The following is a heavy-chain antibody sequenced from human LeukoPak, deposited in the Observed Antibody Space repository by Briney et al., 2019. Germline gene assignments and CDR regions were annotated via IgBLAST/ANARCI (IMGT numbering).Heavy chain of an antibody. D-gene: IGHD3-3*01. CDR2: ISSIISTV. CDR3: ASVPARDYDFWSGYYYMDV. Sequence: PGGSLRLSCAASGVTFSSYSMNWVRQAPGKGLEWVSYISSIISTVYYAVSVKGRFTISRDNAKNSLYLQMNSLRAEDTAVYYCASVPARDYDFWSGYYYMDVWGKGTTVTVSS. J-gene: IGHJ6*03. V-gene: IGHV3-48*01. CDR1: GVTFSSYS.